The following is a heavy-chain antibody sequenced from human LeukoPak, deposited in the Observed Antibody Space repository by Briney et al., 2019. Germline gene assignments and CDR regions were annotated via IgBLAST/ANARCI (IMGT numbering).Heavy chain of an antibody. CDR2: INHSGST. V-gene: IGHV4-34*01. CDR3: ARGQKYRNGYTVTELGSGYFDY. J-gene: IGHJ4*02. CDR1: GGSFSGYY. D-gene: IGHD5-18*01. Sequence: SETLSLTCAVYGGSFSGYYWSWIRQPPGKGLEWIGEINHSGSTNYNPSLKSRVTISVDTSKNQFSLTLSSVTAADTVVYYCARGQKYRNGYTVTELGSGYFDYWGQGTLVTVSS.